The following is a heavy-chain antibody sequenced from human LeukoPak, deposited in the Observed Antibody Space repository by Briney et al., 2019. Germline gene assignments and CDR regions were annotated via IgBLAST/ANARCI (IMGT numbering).Heavy chain of an antibody. CDR1: GVSISDYH. CDR2: FSYSGST. D-gene: IGHD1-26*01. CDR3: ARMYSGTSYYFDF. J-gene: IGHJ4*02. V-gene: IGHV4-59*01. Sequence: SETLSLTCSVSGVSISDYHWIWLRQPPAKGLEWMGYFSYSGSTRYNPSLRSRVTMSVDTSKNQFSLRLISVAAADTAVYYCARMYSGTSYYFDFWGQGTLVTVSS.